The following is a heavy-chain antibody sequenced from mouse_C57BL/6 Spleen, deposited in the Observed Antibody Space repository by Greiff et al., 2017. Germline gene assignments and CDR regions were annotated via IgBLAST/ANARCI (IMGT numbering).Heavy chain of an antibody. Sequence: EVKLQESGPGLVKPSQSLSLTCSVTGYSITSGYYWNWIRQFPGNKLEWMGYISYDGSNNYNPSLKNRISITRDTSKNQFFLKLNSVTTEDTATYYCARGEGSHWYFDVWGTGTTVTVSS. D-gene: IGHD1-1*02. V-gene: IGHV3-6*01. J-gene: IGHJ1*03. CDR2: ISYDGSN. CDR1: GYSITSGYY. CDR3: ARGEGSHWYFDV.